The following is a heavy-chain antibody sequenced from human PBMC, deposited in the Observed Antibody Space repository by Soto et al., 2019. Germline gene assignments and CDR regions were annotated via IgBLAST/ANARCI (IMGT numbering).Heavy chain of an antibody. CDR2: IRSSSST. CDR3: ARDCGTWFGGRDV. CDR1: GFTFSSYS. V-gene: IGHV3-48*01. D-gene: IGHD3-10*01. Sequence: EVQLVESGGGLAQPGGSLRLSCEASGFTFSSYSMNWVRQAQGKGLEWVSHIRSSSSTYYADSVKGRFTISRDNARNSLYLQMNSLRAEDTAVYDCARDCGTWFGGRDVWGRGTTVTVSS. J-gene: IGHJ6*02.